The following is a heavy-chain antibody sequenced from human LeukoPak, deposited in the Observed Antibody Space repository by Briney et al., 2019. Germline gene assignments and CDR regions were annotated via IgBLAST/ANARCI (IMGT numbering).Heavy chain of an antibody. D-gene: IGHD2-8*02. CDR3: ARDLVQYYFDY. V-gene: IGHV3-21*01. J-gene: IGHJ4*02. CDR2: ISSSSSYI. Sequence: AGGSLRFSCAASGFTFSSYSMNWVRQAPGKGLEWVSSISSSSSYIYYADSVKGRFTISRDNAKNSLYLQMNSLRAEDTAVYYCARDLVQYYFDYWGQGTLVTVSS. CDR1: GFTFSSYS.